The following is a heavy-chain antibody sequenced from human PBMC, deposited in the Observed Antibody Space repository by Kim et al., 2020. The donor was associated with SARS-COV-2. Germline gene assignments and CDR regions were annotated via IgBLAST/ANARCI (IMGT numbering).Heavy chain of an antibody. CDR3: ARPRYSNYDYYGMDV. Sequence: SETLSLTCTVSGGSISSSSYYWGWIRQPPGKGLEWIGSIYYSGSTYYNPSLKSRVTISVDTSKNQFSLKLSSVTAADTAVYYCARPRYSNYDYYGMDVWGQGTTVTVSS. D-gene: IGHD4-4*01. CDR2: IYYSGST. CDR1: GGSISSSSYY. V-gene: IGHV4-39*01. J-gene: IGHJ6*02.